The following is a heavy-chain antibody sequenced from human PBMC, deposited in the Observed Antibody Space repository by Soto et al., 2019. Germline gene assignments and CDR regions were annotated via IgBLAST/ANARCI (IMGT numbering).Heavy chain of an antibody. V-gene: IGHV3-23*01. CDR1: GFTFSSYA. CDR3: AQKVAGSEPFQH. D-gene: IGHD6-19*01. Sequence: EVQLLESGGGLVQPGGSLRLSCAASGFTFSSYAMSWVRQAPGKGLEWVSAISGSGGSTYYADSVKGRFTISRDNSKTTLFLQVNRLRAADTAVYYCAQKVAGSEPFQHWGQGTLFTVSS. J-gene: IGHJ1*01. CDR2: ISGSGGST.